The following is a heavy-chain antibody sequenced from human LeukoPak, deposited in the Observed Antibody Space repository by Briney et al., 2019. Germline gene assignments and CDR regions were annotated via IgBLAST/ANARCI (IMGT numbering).Heavy chain of an antibody. J-gene: IGHJ4*02. CDR2: ISGSGGRT. Sequence: GGSLRLSCAASGFTFSSYAMSWVRQAPGKGLEWVASISGSGGRTYYADSVKGRFTISRDNSKNTLYLQVDSLRAEDTAVYYCARLVNGGSSYFDYWGQGTLVTVSS. CDR3: ARLVNGGSSYFDY. CDR1: GFTFSSYA. V-gene: IGHV3-23*01. D-gene: IGHD4-23*01.